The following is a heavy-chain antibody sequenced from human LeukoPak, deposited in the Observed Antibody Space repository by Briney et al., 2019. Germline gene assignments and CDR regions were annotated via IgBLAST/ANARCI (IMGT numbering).Heavy chain of an antibody. CDR3: ARDERYSYGDNPYPDLGF. J-gene: IGHJ4*02. CDR1: GYTFTGYY. V-gene: IGHV1-2*02. D-gene: IGHD4/OR15-4a*01. CDR2: INPNSGAT. Sequence: ASVKVSCKASGYTFTGYYLFWVRQAPGQGLEWVGWINPNSGATKYAQNFQGRVTLTSDTSIRTTYMELSSLRSDDTAVYYCARDERYSYGDNPYPDLGFWGQGTPVTVSS.